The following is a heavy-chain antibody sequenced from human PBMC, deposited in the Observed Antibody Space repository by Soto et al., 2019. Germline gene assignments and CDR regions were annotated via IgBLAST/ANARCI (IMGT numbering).Heavy chain of an antibody. D-gene: IGHD3-3*01. J-gene: IGHJ3*02. Sequence: QVQLQESGPGLAKPSETLSLTCAVSGGSLSDYYWSWIRQPPGKGLEWIGYIYHSGNTNYNPSLKSRVTISLDRPKNLYSLKLRSVTAADTAVYYCVRDRGYWSGRDAFDIWGLGTMVTVSS. CDR2: IYHSGNT. V-gene: IGHV4-59*01. CDR3: VRDRGYWSGRDAFDI. CDR1: GGSLSDYY.